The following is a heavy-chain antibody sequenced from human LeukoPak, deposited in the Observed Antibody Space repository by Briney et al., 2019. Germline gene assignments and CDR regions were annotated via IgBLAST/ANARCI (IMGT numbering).Heavy chain of an antibody. CDR1: GYSFTSYW. J-gene: IGHJ4*02. V-gene: IGHV5-51*01. D-gene: IGHD2-2*01. CDR3: ARRHCSSTSCFYFDY. CDR2: IYPGDSDT. Sequence: GESLKISCKGSGYSFTSYWIGCVGQVPGKGLGWMGIIYPGDSDTRYSPSFQGQVTTSADKSISTAYLQWSSPKASDTAMYYCARRHCSSTSCFYFDYWGQGTLVTVSS.